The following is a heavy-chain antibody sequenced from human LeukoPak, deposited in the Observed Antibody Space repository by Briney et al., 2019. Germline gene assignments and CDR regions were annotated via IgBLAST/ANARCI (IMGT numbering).Heavy chain of an antibody. J-gene: IGHJ4*02. CDR2: IRYDGSNK. CDR3: ARGPYYNTLTGFRGRILGFDY. Sequence: GGSLRLSCAASGVTFSTYGMHWVRQAPGKGLGWVAFIRYDGSNKYYADSVKGRFTISRDNSKNTLYLQMDSLRAEDTAVYSCARGPYYNTLTGFRGRILGFDYWGQGTLVTVSS. D-gene: IGHD3-9*01. V-gene: IGHV3-30*02. CDR1: GVTFSTYG.